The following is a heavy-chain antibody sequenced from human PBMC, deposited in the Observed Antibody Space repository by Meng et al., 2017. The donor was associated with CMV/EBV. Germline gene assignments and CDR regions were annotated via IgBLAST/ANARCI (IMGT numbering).Heavy chain of an antibody. CDR2: MNPNSGNR. CDR1: GYTFTSYD. CDR3: NLDILTGYEAYGMDV. Sequence: ASVKVSCKASGYTFTSYDINWVRQATGQGLEWMGWMNPNSGNRGYAQKFQGRVTMTRNTSISTAYMELSSLRSEDTAVYYCNLDILTGYEAYGMDVWGQGTTVTVSS. D-gene: IGHD3-9*01. V-gene: IGHV1-8*01. J-gene: IGHJ6*02.